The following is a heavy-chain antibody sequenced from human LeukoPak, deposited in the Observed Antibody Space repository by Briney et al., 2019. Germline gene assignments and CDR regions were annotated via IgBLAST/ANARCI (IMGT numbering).Heavy chain of an antibody. J-gene: IGHJ4*02. V-gene: IGHV3-21*01. CDR3: ARDLSRGADY. D-gene: IGHD4/OR15-4a*01. CDR1: GFTFSSYS. Sequence: GGSLRLSCAASGFTFSSYSMNWVRQAPGKGLEWVSSISGSSTYIYYADSVQGRFTISRDNAKNSLYLQMNSLRAEDMAVYYCARDLSRGADYWGQGTLVTVSS. CDR2: ISGSSTYI.